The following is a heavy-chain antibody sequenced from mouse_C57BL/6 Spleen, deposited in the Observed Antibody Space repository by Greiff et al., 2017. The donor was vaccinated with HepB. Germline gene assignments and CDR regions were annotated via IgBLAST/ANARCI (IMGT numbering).Heavy chain of an antibody. D-gene: IGHD2-1*01. CDR3: ARSGGIYYGNYGAMDY. CDR1: GYTFTSYW. V-gene: IGHV1-53*01. J-gene: IGHJ4*01. Sequence: VQLQQPGTELVKPGASVKLSCKASGYTFTSYWMHWVKQRPGQGLEWIGNINPSNGGINYNEKFKSKATLTVDKSSSTAYMQLSSLTSEDSAVYYCARSGGIYYGNYGAMDYWGQGTAVTVSS. CDR2: INPSNGGI.